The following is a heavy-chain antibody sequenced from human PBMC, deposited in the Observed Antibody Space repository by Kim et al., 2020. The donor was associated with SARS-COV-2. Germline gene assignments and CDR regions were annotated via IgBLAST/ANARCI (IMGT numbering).Heavy chain of an antibody. V-gene: IGHV4-34*01. Sequence: SETLSLTCAVYGGSFSGYYWSWIRQPPGKGLEWIGEINHSGSTNYNPSLKSRVTISVDTSKNQFSLKLSSVTAADTAVYYCAINSSGWYLVWGQGTLVTV. J-gene: IGHJ4*02. D-gene: IGHD6-19*01. CDR1: GGSFSGYY. CDR3: AINSSGWYLV. CDR2: INHSGST.